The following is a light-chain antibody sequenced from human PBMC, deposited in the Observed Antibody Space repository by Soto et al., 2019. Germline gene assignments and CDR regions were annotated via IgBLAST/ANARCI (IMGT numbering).Light chain of an antibody. CDR3: CSYAGGSTPVI. J-gene: IGLJ7*01. CDR2: EDN. Sequence: QSALIQPASVSGSPGQSITISCTGTSSDVGSYHPVSWYQHHPGRAPELMIYEDNKRPSGVSIRFSGSKSGNTASLTISGLQAEDEADYYCCSYAGGSTPVIFGGGTQLTVL. V-gene: IGLV2-23*01. CDR1: SSDVGSYHP.